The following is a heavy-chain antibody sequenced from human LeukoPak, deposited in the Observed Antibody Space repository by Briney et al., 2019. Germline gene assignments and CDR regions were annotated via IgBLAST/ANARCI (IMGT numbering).Heavy chain of an antibody. J-gene: IGHJ4*02. Sequence: GGSLRLSCAASGFIFSSYGMHWVRQAPGKGLEWVAFIRYDGSNEYYADSVKGRFTISRDNSKNTLYLQMNSLRAEDTAVYYCAKVALVVVPAAIPENYYFDYWGQGTLVTVSS. D-gene: IGHD2-2*02. CDR3: AKVALVVVPAAIPENYYFDY. V-gene: IGHV3-30*02. CDR2: IRYDGSNE. CDR1: GFIFSSYG.